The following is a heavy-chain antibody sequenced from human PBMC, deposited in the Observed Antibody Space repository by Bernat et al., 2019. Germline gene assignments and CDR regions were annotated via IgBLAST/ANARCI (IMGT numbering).Heavy chain of an antibody. Sequence: QVQLVESGGGVVQPGRPLRLSCAASGFTFSSHGMHWVRQAPGKGLEWVAVIWYDGSNKYFADSVKGRFTISRDNSKNTLYLQMNSLRAEDTAVYYCARAIAAGYSSPCDCWGQGTLVTVSS. J-gene: IGHJ4*02. CDR1: GFTFSSHG. CDR2: IWYDGSNK. V-gene: IGHV3-33*01. CDR3: ARAIAAGYSSPCDC. D-gene: IGHD6-13*01.